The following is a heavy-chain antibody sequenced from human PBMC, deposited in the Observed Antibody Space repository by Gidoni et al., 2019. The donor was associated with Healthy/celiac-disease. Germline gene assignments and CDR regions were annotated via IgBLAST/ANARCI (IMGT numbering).Heavy chain of an antibody. J-gene: IGHJ4*02. CDR1: GYSCTSYW. CDR3: ASHKRYSSGWYYFDY. D-gene: IGHD6-19*01. Sequence: EVQLVQSGAEGEKPGESVKISCKGSGYSCTSYWTGWVRQMPGKGLEWMGIIYPGDSDTRYSPSFQGQVTISADKSISTAYLQWSSLKASDTAMYYCASHKRYSSGWYYFDYWGQGTLVTVSS. CDR2: IYPGDSDT. V-gene: IGHV5-51*01.